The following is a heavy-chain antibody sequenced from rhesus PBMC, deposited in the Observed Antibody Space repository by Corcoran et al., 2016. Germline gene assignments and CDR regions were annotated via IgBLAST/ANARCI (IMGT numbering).Heavy chain of an antibody. CDR3: ARRHGPFDY. CDR1: GGSISSAYD. V-gene: IGHV4-76*01. CDR2: IYGSNGDT. J-gene: IGHJ4*01. Sequence: QVQLQESGPGVLKPSETLSLTCAVSGGSISSAYDWSWIRQPPRTGLECIGYIYGSNGDTNSNPSLKTRVTISKDASRNQCSLRLKSVTAADTAVDYCARRHGPFDYWGQGLLVTVSS.